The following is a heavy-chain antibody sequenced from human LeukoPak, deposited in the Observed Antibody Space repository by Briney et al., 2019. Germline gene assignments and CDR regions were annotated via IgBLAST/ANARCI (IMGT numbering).Heavy chain of an antibody. Sequence: GGSLRLSCAASGFTFSSYEMNWVRQAPGKGLEWVSYISSGGSTIYYADSVKGRFTISRDNAKNSLYLQMNGLSGEDTAVYYCARVRDGSQDYWGQGTLVTVSS. CDR1: GFTFSSYE. D-gene: IGHD5-24*01. CDR3: ARVRDGSQDY. CDR2: ISSGGSTI. V-gene: IGHV3-48*03. J-gene: IGHJ4*02.